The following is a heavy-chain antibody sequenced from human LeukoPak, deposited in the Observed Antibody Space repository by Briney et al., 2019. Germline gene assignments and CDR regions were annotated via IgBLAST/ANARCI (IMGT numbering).Heavy chain of an antibody. CDR2: INGDGSST. CDR3: ARVRYDYYGMDV. V-gene: IGHV3-74*01. CDR1: GFSFSSYW. Sequence: RGSLRLSCAASGFSFSSYWMHWVRQPPRKGLVWVSRINGDGSSTSYADSVKGRFTISRDNAKNTLYLQMNSLRAEDTAVYYCARVRYDYYGMDVWGQGTTVTVSS. J-gene: IGHJ6*02. D-gene: IGHD4-17*01.